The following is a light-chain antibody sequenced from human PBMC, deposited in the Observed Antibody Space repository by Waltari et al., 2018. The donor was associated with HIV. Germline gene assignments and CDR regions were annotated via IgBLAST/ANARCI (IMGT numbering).Light chain of an antibody. CDR3: LLYHGATEV. V-gene: IGLV7-43*01. J-gene: IGLJ3*02. Sequence: QTVVTQEPSLTVSPGGTVTLTCASSTGAVTSDYYPNWFQQKPGQAPRALIYSTSYKHSWTPARLSGSLFGGKAALTLSLVQPEDEADYYCLLYHGATEVFGGGTKLTVL. CDR2: STS. CDR1: TGAVTSDYY.